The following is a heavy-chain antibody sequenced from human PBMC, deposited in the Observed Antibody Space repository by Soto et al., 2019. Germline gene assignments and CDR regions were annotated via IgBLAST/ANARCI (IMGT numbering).Heavy chain of an antibody. CDR3: ARGGPKAARYYYGMEI. Sequence: SVNVSCKASGGTFSSYAISWVRQAPGQGLEWMGGIIPIFGTANYAQKFQGRVTITADKSTSTAYMELSSLRSEDTAVYYCARGGPKAARYYYGMEIWGKGKTVTVSS. V-gene: IGHV1-69*06. J-gene: IGHJ6*04. CDR2: IIPIFGTA. D-gene: IGHD2-15*01. CDR1: GGTFSSYA.